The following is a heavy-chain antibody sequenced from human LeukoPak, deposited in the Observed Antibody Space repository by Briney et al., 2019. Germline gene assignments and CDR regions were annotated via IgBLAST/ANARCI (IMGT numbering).Heavy chain of an antibody. J-gene: IGHJ4*02. CDR1: GFAFDKHG. D-gene: IGHD2-2*01. Sequence: GGSLRLSCTASGFAFDKHGMTWVRQVPGKGLEWVSGINWGGKSTSYGDPVRGRFTISRDNAKNSLSLQMDSLRAEDTALYYCARAPITSPFYFDYWGQGTLVTVSS. V-gene: IGHV3-20*04. CDR2: INWGGKST. CDR3: ARAPITSPFYFDY.